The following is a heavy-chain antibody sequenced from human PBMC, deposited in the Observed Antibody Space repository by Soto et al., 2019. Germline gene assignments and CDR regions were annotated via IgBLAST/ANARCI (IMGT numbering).Heavy chain of an antibody. J-gene: IGHJ2*01. CDR3: ARESHDILTGPPWVWYFDL. CDR2: INDRGSI. V-gene: IGHV4-34*01. D-gene: IGHD3-9*01. Sequence: QVQLQQWGAGPLRPLETLSLTCGVSGGSFSGYYWAWIRQSPGKGLEWIGEINDRGSINYNPSLKNRVSISVATSKNHYSLHLRSVTAADTAVYYCARESHDILTGPPWVWYFDLWGRGTLVTVSS. CDR1: GGSFSGYY.